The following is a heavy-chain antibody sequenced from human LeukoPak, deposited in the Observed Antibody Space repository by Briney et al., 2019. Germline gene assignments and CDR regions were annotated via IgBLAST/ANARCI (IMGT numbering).Heavy chain of an antibody. CDR3: AKDFTYSSSSGGVFDI. CDR1: GFTFDDYA. D-gene: IGHD6-6*01. V-gene: IGHV3-9*01. Sequence: GGSLRLPCAASGFTFDDYAMHWVRQAPGKGLEWASGISWNSGSIGYADSVKGRFTISRDNAKNSLYLQMNSLRAEDTALYYCAKDFTYSSSSGGVFDIWGQGTMVTVSS. J-gene: IGHJ3*02. CDR2: ISWNSGSI.